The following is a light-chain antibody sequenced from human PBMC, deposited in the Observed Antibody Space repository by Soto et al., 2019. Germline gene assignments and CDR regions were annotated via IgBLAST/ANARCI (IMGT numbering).Light chain of an antibody. CDR3: QQYDDWPET. CDR2: DAS. CDR1: QSVSSN. J-gene: IGKJ1*01. Sequence: EKVRTQSPATLSVSPGERATLSCRASQSVSSNLAWYQQKPGQAPRLLIYDASTRATGIPARFSGSGSGTEFTLTISSLQSEDLAVYYCQQYDDWPETFGQGTKVEIK. V-gene: IGKV3-15*01.